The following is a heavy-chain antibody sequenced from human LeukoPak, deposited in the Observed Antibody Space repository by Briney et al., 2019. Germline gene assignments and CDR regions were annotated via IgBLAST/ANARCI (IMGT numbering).Heavy chain of an antibody. CDR1: GFTFTSFG. CDR3: ARGPYYYDSNRGIDY. Sequence: ASVKVSCKASGFTFTSFGFSWVRQAPGQGLEWMGWISAYNGNTNYAQNLQGRVTMTTDASTKTVYMELRSLRSEDTAVYYCARGPYYYDSNRGIDYWGQGTLVTVSS. J-gene: IGHJ4*02. V-gene: IGHV1-18*01. CDR2: ISAYNGNT. D-gene: IGHD3-22*01.